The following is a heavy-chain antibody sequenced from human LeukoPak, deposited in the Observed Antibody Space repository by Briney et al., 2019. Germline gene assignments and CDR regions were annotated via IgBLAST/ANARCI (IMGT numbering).Heavy chain of an antibody. J-gene: IGHJ4*02. CDR2: INRDASEK. Sequence: GGSLRLSCAASGLTFSSYWMTWVRQAPGKGLEWVANINRDASEKYYVDSVKGRFTISGDNSKNTLYLQMNSLRAEDTAVYYYAKVTLTLWGQGTLVTVSS. V-gene: IGHV3-7*01. CDR1: GLTFSSYW. CDR3: AKVTLTL. D-gene: IGHD2-21*02.